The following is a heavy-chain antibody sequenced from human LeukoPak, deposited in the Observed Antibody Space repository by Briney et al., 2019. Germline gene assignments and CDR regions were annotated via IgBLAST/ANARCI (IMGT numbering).Heavy chain of an antibody. V-gene: IGHV1-18*01. D-gene: IGHD3-22*01. CDR3: ASRAPEYYYDSSGYYYG. Sequence: ASVKVSCKASGYTFTSYGISWVRQAPGQGLEWMGWISAYNGNTNYAQKLQGRVTMTTDTSTSTAYMELRSLRSDDTAVYYCASRAPEYYYDSSGYYYGWGQGTLVTVSS. J-gene: IGHJ4*02. CDR2: ISAYNGNT. CDR1: GYTFTSYG.